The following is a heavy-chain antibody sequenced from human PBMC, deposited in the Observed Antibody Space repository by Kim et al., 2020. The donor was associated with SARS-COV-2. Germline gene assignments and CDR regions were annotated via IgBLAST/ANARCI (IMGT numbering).Heavy chain of an antibody. CDR3: ASGVGATLPYYYYGMDV. D-gene: IGHD1-26*01. Sequence: ASVKVSCKASGYTFTSYAMHWVRQAPGQRLEWMGWINAGNGNTKYSQKFQGRVTITRDTSASTAYMELSSLRSEDTAVYYCASGVGATLPYYYYGMDVWGQGTTVTVSS. CDR1: GYTFTSYA. J-gene: IGHJ6*02. V-gene: IGHV1-3*01. CDR2: INAGNGNT.